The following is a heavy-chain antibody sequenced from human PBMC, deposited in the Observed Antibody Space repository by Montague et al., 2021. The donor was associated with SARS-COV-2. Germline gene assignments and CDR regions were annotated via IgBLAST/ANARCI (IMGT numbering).Heavy chain of an antibody. CDR2: ISYDGSNK. CDR1: GFTFSSYA. Sequence: SLRLSCATSGFTFSSYAMHWVRQAPGKGLEWVAVISYDGSNKYYADSVKGRFTISRDNSKNTLYLQMNSLRAEDTAVYYCAKDLMGANIDYYYGMGVWGQGTTVTVSS. D-gene: IGHD1-26*01. V-gene: IGHV3-30-3*01. J-gene: IGHJ6*02. CDR3: AKDLMGANIDYYYGMGV.